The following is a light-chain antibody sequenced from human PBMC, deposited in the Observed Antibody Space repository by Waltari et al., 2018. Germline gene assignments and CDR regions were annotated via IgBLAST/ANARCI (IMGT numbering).Light chain of an antibody. Sequence: EIVMTQSPATLSVSPGERATLPCRASQSVNSKLAWYQQKPGQAPWLLIYGASTRATDIPARFSGSGSGTDFTLTITSLQSEDFAVFHCQQYNNWPLTFGGGTKVEIK. CDR2: GAS. CDR1: QSVNSK. V-gene: IGKV3-15*01. CDR3: QQYNNWPLT. J-gene: IGKJ4*01.